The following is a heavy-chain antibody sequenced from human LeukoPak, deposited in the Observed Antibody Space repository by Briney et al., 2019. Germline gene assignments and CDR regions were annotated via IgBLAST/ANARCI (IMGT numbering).Heavy chain of an antibody. V-gene: IGHV4-31*03. D-gene: IGHD3/OR15-3a*01. CDR3: ARGGLAVQFDY. CDR1: GGSISSGGYY. Sequence: PSETLSLTCTVSGGSISSGGYYWSWIRQHPGKGLEWIGYIYYSGSTYYNPSLKSRVTISVDTSKNQFSLKLSSVTAADMAVYYCARGGLAVQFDYWGQGTLVTVSS. J-gene: IGHJ4*02. CDR2: IYYSGST.